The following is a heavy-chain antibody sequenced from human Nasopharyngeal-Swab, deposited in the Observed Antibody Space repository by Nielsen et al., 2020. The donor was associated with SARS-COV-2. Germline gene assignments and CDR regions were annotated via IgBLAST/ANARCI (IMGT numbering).Heavy chain of an antibody. J-gene: IGHJ6*03. V-gene: IGHV1-8*01. CDR3: ARGGVPGYYYYYYYMEV. Sequence: ASVKVSCKASGYTFTSYDINWVRQATGQGLEWMGWMNPNSGNTGYAQKFQGRVTMTRNTSISTAYMELSSLRSEDTAVYYCARGGVPGYYYYYYYMEVWGKGTTVTVSS. CDR2: MNPNSGNT. D-gene: IGHD3-10*01. CDR1: GYTFTSYD.